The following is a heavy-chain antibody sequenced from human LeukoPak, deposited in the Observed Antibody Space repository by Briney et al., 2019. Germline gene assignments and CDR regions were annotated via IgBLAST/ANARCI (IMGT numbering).Heavy chain of an antibody. Sequence: PSETLSLTCTVSGGSISSYYWTWIRQPAGKGLEWIGRISTSGNSNYNPSLKSRFTMSLDTSKNHFSLNLSSVTAADTAVYYCARENSSSYRAFDIWGQGTMVTVSS. CDR2: ISTSGNS. CDR1: GGSISSYY. D-gene: IGHD6-13*01. CDR3: ARENSSSYRAFDI. J-gene: IGHJ3*02. V-gene: IGHV4-4*07.